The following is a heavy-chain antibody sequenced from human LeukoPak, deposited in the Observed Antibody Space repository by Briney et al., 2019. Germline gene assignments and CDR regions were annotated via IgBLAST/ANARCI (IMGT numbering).Heavy chain of an antibody. CDR3: AQYYYGSGSYYALEY. CDR2: IIPIFGTA. J-gene: IGHJ4*02. V-gene: IGHV1-69*13. CDR1: GGTFSSYA. D-gene: IGHD3-10*01. Sequence: GASVKVSCKASGGTFSSYAISWVRQAPGQGLEWMGGIIPIFGTANYAQKFQGRVTITADESTSTAYMELSSLRTEDTAVYYCAQYYYGSGSYYALEYWGQGTLVTVSS.